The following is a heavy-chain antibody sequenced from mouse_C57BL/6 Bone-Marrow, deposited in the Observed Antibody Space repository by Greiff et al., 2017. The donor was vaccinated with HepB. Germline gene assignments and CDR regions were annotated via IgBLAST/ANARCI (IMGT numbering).Heavy chain of an antibody. CDR1: GYTFTSYW. CDR3: ARWTIITTVVASDV. D-gene: IGHD1-1*01. V-gene: IGHV1-59*01. J-gene: IGHJ1*03. Sequence: QVQLQQPGAELVRPGTSVKLSCKASGYTFTSYWMHWVKQRPGQGLEWIGVIDPSDSYTNYNQKFKGKATLTVDTSSSTAYIQLSSLTSEDSAVYYCARWTIITTVVASDVWGTGTTVTVSS. CDR2: IDPSDSYT.